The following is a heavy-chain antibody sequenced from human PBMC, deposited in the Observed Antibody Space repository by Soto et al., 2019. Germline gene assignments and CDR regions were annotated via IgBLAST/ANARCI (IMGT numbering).Heavy chain of an antibody. CDR1: GFTFSSYW. J-gene: IGHJ4*02. CDR2: IKQDGSEK. V-gene: IGHV3-7*01. Sequence: GSLRLSCAASGFTFSSYWMSWVRQAPGKGLEWVANIKQDGSEKYYVDSVKGRFTISRDNAKNSLYLQMNSLRAEDTAVYYCARGNTIFGVVPDYWGQGTLVTVSS. CDR3: ARGNTIFGVVPDY. D-gene: IGHD3-3*01.